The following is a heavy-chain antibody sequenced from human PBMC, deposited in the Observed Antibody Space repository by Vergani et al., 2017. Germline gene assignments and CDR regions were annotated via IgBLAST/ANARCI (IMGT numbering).Heavy chain of an antibody. V-gene: IGHV3-23*01. D-gene: IGHD3-3*01. CDR2: ISGSDGSST. Sequence: EVQLLESGGNLVQPGGSLRLSCAASGFTFTNFAMTWVRQAPGEGLEWVSGISGSDGSSTSYADSVKGRFTISRDNAKNTLYLQMNSLRAEDTAVYYCARDLLPNYDFWSGYSHAYYYYYGMDVWGQGTTVTVSS. CDR1: GFTFTNFA. CDR3: ARDLLPNYDFWSGYSHAYYYYYGMDV. J-gene: IGHJ6*02.